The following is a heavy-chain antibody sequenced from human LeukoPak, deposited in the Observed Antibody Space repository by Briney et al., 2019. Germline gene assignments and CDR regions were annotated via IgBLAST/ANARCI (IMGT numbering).Heavy chain of an antibody. D-gene: IGHD3-10*01. V-gene: IGHV1-18*01. CDR2: ISAYNGNT. J-gene: IGHJ6*02. CDR1: GYTFTSYG. Sequence: EASVKVSCKASGYTFTSYGISWVRQAPGQGLEWMGWISAYNGNTNYAQKLQGRVTMTTDTSTSTAYMELRSLRSDDTAVYYCARGWFGELFTYYYYGMDVWGQGTTVTVSS. CDR3: ARGWFGELFTYYYYGMDV.